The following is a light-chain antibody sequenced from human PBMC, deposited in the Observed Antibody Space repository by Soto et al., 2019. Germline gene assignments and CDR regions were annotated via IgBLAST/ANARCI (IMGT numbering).Light chain of an antibody. V-gene: IGKV1-5*01. CDR2: EAS. CDR1: QSVSIW. Sequence: DIHMTQSPATLSASVGDRVAITCRASQSVSIWLAWYQQKPGNAPRLLIYEASSLKSGVPSRFSGSGSGTEFTLTISGLQPDDFATYYCQQYYDYPWMFGQGTKVEIK. J-gene: IGKJ1*01. CDR3: QQYYDYPWM.